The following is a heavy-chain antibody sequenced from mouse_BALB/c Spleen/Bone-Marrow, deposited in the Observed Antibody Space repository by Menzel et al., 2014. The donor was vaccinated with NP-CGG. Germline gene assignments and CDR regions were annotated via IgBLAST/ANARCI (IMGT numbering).Heavy chain of an antibody. CDR2: IRSKSNNYAT. CDR3: VRDPSKWERAMDY. CDR1: GFTFNTNA. V-gene: IGHV10S3*01. Sequence: VQLQQSGGGLVQPKGSLKLSCAASGFTFNTNAMNWVRQAPGKGLEWVARIRSKSNNYATYYADSVKDRFTISRDDSQSMLYLQMNNLKTEDTAMYYCVRDPSKWERAMDYWVKEPQSPSPQ. J-gene: IGHJ4*01. D-gene: IGHD4-1*01.